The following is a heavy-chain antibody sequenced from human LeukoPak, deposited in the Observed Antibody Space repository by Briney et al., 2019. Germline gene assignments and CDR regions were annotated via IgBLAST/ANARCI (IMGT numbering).Heavy chain of an antibody. CDR1: GFTFSTYS. CDR2: ISSSSSYI. J-gene: IGHJ4*02. D-gene: IGHD6-19*01. V-gene: IGHV3-21*01. CDR3: AKGSGDSSGWFQLFDY. Sequence: TGGSLRLSCAASGFTFSTYSMNWVRQTPGKGLEWVSSISSSSSYIYYADSVKGRFTISRDNAKNSLYLQMNSLRAEDTAVYYCAKGSGDSSGWFQLFDYWGQGTLVTVSS.